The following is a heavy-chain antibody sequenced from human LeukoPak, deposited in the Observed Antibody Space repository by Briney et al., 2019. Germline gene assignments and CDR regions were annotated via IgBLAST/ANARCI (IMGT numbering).Heavy chain of an antibody. Sequence: SETLSLTCTVSGGSISSGSYYWSWIRQPPGKGLEWIGYIYYSGSTNYNPSLKSRVTISVDTSKNQFSLKLSSVPAADTAVYYCARFLWFGELVGWYFDLWGRGTLVTVSS. D-gene: IGHD3-10*01. CDR1: GGSISSGSYY. CDR2: IYYSGST. J-gene: IGHJ2*01. V-gene: IGHV4-61*01. CDR3: ARFLWFGELVGWYFDL.